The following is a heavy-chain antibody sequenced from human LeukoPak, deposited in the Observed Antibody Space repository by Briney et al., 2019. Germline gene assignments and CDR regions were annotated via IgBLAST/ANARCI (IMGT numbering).Heavy chain of an antibody. J-gene: IGHJ4*02. CDR2: ISGSGGST. Sequence: GGSLRLSCAASGFTFSSYAMSWVRQAPGKGLEWVSAISGSGGSTYYADSVKGRFTISRDNSKNSLYLQMNSLRAEDTAVYYCARSGIVVVPAAPFVGYWGQGTLVTVSS. D-gene: IGHD2-2*01. V-gene: IGHV3-23*01. CDR1: GFTFSSYA. CDR3: ARSGIVVVPAAPFVGY.